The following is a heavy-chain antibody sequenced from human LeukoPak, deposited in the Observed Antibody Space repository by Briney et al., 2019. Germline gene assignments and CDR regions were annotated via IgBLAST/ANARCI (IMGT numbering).Heavy chain of an antibody. Sequence: SETLSLTCTVSGGSISSYYWSWIRQPPGKGLEWIGYIYYSGSTNYNPSLKSRVTISVDTSKNQFSLKLSSVTAADTAVYYCATQVERITIFGVASWSDPWGQGTLVTVSS. CDR1: GGSISSYY. J-gene: IGHJ5*02. CDR3: ATQVERITIFGVASWSDP. V-gene: IGHV4-59*01. D-gene: IGHD3-3*01. CDR2: IYYSGST.